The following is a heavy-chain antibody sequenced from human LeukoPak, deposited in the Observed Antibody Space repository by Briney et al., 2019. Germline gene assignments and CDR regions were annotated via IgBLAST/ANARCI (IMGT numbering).Heavy chain of an antibody. V-gene: IGHV3-30*03. Sequence: GGSLRLSCAASGFTFSSYGMHWVRQAPGKGLDWVAVISYDGSNKYYVDSVKGRFTISRDNSKNTLYLQTNSLRAEDTAVYYCARGPYSGSYGYWGQGTLVTVSS. CDR2: ISYDGSNK. CDR1: GFTFSSYG. CDR3: ARGPYSGSYGY. J-gene: IGHJ4*02. D-gene: IGHD1-26*01.